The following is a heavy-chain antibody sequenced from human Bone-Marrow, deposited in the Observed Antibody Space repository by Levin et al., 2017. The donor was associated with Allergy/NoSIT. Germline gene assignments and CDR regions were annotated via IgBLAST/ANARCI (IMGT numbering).Heavy chain of an antibody. CDR3: ARVGSSDWPDPTVHYYVDY. V-gene: IGHV4-30-4*01. CDR1: GESIATGDYY. Sequence: SETLSLTCTVSGESIATGDYYWSWIRQPPGKSLEWIAYMRYSGKSYYNLSLRSRVSMSADTSENQLSLRLNSVTAADTAVYYCARVGSSDWPDPTVHYYVDYWGQGRLVTVSS. CDR2: MRYSGKS. J-gene: IGHJ4*02. D-gene: IGHD3-10*01.